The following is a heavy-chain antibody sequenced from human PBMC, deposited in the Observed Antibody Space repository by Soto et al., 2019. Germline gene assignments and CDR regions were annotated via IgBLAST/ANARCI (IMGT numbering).Heavy chain of an antibody. CDR3: ARDGRFGGDFDY. V-gene: IGHV1-18*01. J-gene: IGHJ4*02. CDR1: GYTFTTHG. D-gene: IGHD3-10*01. CDR2: ISAYNGNT. Sequence: GAPVKIDFQGSGYTFTTHGFSLVGPAPGQGLEWMGWISAYNGNTNYAQKLQGRVTMTTDTSTSTAYMELRSLRSDDTAVYYCARDGRFGGDFDYWGQGTLVTVSS.